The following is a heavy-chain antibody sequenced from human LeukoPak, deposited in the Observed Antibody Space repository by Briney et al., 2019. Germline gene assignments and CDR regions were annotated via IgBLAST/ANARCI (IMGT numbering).Heavy chain of an antibody. CDR1: GGSISSYY. CDR2: IYYSGRT. Sequence: SETLSLICTVPGGSISSYYWSWIREPPGKGLEWVGYIYYSGRTNYNPSLKSRVTISVEKSKKQFSLKRSSVTAADTAVYYCARDGGRGLYFDLWGRGTLVTVSS. D-gene: IGHD3-16*01. J-gene: IGHJ2*01. V-gene: IGHV4-59*01. CDR3: ARDGGRGLYFDL.